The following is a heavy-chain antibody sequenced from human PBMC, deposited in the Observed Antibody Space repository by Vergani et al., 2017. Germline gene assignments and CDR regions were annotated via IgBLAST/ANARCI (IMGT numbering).Heavy chain of an antibody. D-gene: IGHD3-9*01. CDR1: GGSISSYY. CDR2: IYYSGST. J-gene: IGHJ5*02. V-gene: IGHV4-59*01. Sequence: QVQLQESGPGLVKPSETLSLTCTVSGGSISSYYWSWIRQPPGKGLEWIGYIYYSGSTNYNPSLKSRVTISVDTSKNQFPLKRSSVTAAATAVYYCARGHYDILTGYYPHNRFDPWGQGTLVTVSS. CDR3: ARGHYDILTGYYPHNRFDP.